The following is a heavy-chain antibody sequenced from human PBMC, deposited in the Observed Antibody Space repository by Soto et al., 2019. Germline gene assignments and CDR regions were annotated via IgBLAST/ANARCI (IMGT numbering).Heavy chain of an antibody. CDR1: GGTFSSYA. Sequence: EASVKVSCKASGGTFSSYAISWVRQAPGQGLEWMGGIIPIFGTANYAQKFQGRVTITADESTSTAYMELSSLRSEDTAVYYCARDHRRYSGYDLTNYYYGMDVWGQGTTVTVSS. CDR3: ARDHRRYSGYDLTNYYYGMDV. V-gene: IGHV1-69*13. J-gene: IGHJ6*02. D-gene: IGHD5-12*01. CDR2: IIPIFGTA.